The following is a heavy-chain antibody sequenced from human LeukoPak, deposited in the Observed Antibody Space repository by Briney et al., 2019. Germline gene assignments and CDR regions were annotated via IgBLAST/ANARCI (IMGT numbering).Heavy chain of an antibody. CDR3: ARQPHRHYSSSWRPRTSFDY. Sequence: PSETLSLTCAVYGGSFSGYYWSWVRQPPGKGLEWIGEINHSGSTNYNPSLKSRVTISVDTSKNQVSLKLSSVTAADTAVYYCARQPHRHYSSSWRPRTSFDYWGQGTLVTVSS. D-gene: IGHD6-13*01. CDR1: GGSFSGYY. CDR2: INHSGST. J-gene: IGHJ4*02. V-gene: IGHV4-34*01.